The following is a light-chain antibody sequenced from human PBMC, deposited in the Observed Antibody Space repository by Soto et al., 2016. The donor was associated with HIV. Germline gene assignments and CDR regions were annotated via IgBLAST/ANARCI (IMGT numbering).Light chain of an antibody. J-gene: IGLJ2*01. CDR1: NVGSKV. V-gene: IGLV3-21*03. Sequence: SYALTQPPSLSVAPRKTARITCGGNNVGSKVVQWYQQKPGQAPILVLYDDSDRPSGIPERFSGSNSGDTATLSISRVEAGDEADCYCQVWDAGTDLVVFGGGTKLTVL. CDR2: DDS. CDR3: QVWDAGTDLVV.